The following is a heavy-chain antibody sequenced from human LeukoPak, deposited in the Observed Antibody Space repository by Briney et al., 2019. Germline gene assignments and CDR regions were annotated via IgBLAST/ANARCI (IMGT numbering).Heavy chain of an antibody. V-gene: IGHV3-21*01. CDR2: ISSSKNSYI. J-gene: IGHJ4*02. Sequence: GGSLRLSCSASGFTFSSYDMSWVRQAPGKGLEWVSCISSSKNSYIYYAESVKGRFTILRDNAKNSLYLQMNSLRVEDTAVYYCARDLSGSYLFDHWGQGTLVTVSS. CDR1: GFTFSSYD. D-gene: IGHD1-26*01. CDR3: ARDLSGSYLFDH.